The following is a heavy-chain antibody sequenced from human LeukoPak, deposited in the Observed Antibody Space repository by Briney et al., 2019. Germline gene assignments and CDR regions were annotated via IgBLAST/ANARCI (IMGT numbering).Heavy chain of an antibody. CDR3: ARVVPAAIYYMDV. CDR2: MNPNSGNT. D-gene: IGHD2-2*02. J-gene: IGHJ6*03. Sequence: ASVKVSCKASGYTCTSYDINWVRQATGQGLEWMGWMNPNSGNTGYAQKFQGRVTMTRNTSISTAYMELSSLRSEYTAAYYCARVVPAAIYYMDVWGKGTTVTVSS. CDR1: GYTCTSYD. V-gene: IGHV1-8*01.